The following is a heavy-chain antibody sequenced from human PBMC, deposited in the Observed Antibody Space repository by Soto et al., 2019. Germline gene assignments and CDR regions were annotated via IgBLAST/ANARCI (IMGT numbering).Heavy chain of an antibody. D-gene: IGHD6-19*01. CDR1: GGSINSSSYF. CDR2: IYYSGST. J-gene: IGHJ5*02. CDR3: ARHYSSGSRNWFDP. V-gene: IGHV4-39*01. Sequence: TSETLSLTCSVSGGSINSSSYFWGWVRQPPGKGLEWIGSIYYSGSTYYNPSLRSRVTISVDTSKNQFSLKLSSVTAADTAVFYCARHYSSGSRNWFDPWGQGTLVTVLL.